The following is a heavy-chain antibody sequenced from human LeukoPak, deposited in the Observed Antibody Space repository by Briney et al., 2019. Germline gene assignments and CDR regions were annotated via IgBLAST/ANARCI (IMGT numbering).Heavy chain of an antibody. D-gene: IGHD7-27*01. CDR3: ARERLGLTEYFDY. Sequence: PGGSPRLSCAASGFSFSSHAMSWVRQAPEKGLEWVSFIGGNGGNIHYADSVKGRFTISRDTSKNTLYLQLSSLRAEDTAIYYCARERLGLTEYFDYWGRGTLAPVSS. V-gene: IGHV3-23*01. CDR2: IGGNGGNI. CDR1: GFSFSSHA. J-gene: IGHJ4*02.